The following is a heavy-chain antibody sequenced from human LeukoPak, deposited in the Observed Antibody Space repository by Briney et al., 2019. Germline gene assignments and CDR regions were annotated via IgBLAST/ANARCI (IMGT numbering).Heavy chain of an antibody. J-gene: IGHJ4*02. CDR3: AKDKQQLVYYFDY. Sequence: SLRLSCAASGFTFDDYAMHWVRHAPGKGLEWVSGISWNSGSIGYADSVKGRFTISRDNAKNSLYLQMNSLRAEDTALYYCAKDKQQLVYYFDYWGQGTLVTVSS. V-gene: IGHV3-9*01. CDR2: ISWNSGSI. D-gene: IGHD6-13*01. CDR1: GFTFDDYA.